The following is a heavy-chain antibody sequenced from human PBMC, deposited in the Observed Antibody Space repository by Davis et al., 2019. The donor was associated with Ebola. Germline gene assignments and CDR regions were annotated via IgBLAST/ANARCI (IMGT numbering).Heavy chain of an antibody. CDR3: ARGSRFREFRRFDP. D-gene: IGHD3-10*01. Sequence: MPSDTLSLTFAVYGGSFSGYYCSWIRKLPGKGLEWIGEINHSGSTNYHPSLKSRVTISVDTSKNQFSLKLSSVTAAETAVYYGARGSRFREFRRFDPWGQGTLVTVSS. CDR1: GGSFSGYY. V-gene: IGHV4-34*01. CDR2: INHSGST. J-gene: IGHJ5*02.